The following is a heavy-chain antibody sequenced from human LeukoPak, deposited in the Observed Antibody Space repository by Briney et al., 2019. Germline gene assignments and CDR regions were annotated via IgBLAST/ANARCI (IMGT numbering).Heavy chain of an antibody. CDR3: ASRTPYYYGSGRPFDY. J-gene: IGHJ4*02. CDR2: IYYSGST. Sequence: SETLSLTCTVSGGSISSSSYYWGWIRQPPGKGLEWIGSIYYSGSTYYNPSLKSRVTISVNTSKNQFSLKLSSVTAADTAVYYCASRTPYYYGSGRPFDYWGQGTLVTVSS. V-gene: IGHV4-39*01. D-gene: IGHD3-10*01. CDR1: GGSISSSSYY.